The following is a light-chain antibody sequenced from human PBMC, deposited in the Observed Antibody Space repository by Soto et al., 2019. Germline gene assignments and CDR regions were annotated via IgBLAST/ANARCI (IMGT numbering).Light chain of an antibody. CDR3: QKCNSAPFT. CDR1: QGIYNY. Sequence: DTQMTKSPSSLSASVGDRVTITCRASQGIYNYLAWYQQKPGKVPKILIYAASSLVSGVPSRFSGSGSGTDFTLTISSLQPEDVATYYCQKCNSAPFTFGPGTKVAIK. CDR2: AAS. J-gene: IGKJ3*01. V-gene: IGKV1-27*01.